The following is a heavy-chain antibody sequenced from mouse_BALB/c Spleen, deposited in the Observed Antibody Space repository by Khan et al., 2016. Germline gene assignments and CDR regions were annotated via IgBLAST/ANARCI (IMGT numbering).Heavy chain of an antibody. CDR3: ARYYGSSYFDY. V-gene: IGHV1-7*01. D-gene: IGHD1-1*01. CDR2: INPSTGYT. CDR1: GYTFTSYW. J-gene: IGHJ2*01. Sequence: QVQLQQSGAELAKPGAPVKMSCKASGYTFTSYWMHWVKQRPGQGLEWIGYINPSTGYTEYNQKFKDKATLTADKSSSTAYMQLSSLTSEDSAVYYCARYYGSSYFDYWGQGTTLTVSS.